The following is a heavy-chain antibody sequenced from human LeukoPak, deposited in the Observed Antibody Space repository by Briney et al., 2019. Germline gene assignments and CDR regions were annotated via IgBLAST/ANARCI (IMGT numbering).Heavy chain of an antibody. CDR2: IKQDGSVK. CDR3: ARIVYCDDDCLDAFDI. Sequence: GGPLRLFCAASGFPFSTHWMSWVRQAPGKGLEWVANIKQDGSVKYYVDSVKGTFTISRDNAKNSLYLQMNSLKAEDTAAYYCARIVYCDDDCLDAFDIWGQGTMVTVSS. D-gene: IGHD2-21*02. J-gene: IGHJ3*02. V-gene: IGHV3-7*01. CDR1: GFPFSTHW.